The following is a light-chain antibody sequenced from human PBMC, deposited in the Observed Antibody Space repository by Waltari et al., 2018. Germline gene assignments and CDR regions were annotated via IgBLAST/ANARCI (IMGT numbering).Light chain of an antibody. CDR2: DNN. V-gene: IGLV1-44*01. J-gene: IGLJ3*02. CDR3: ATWDANLNAL. Sequence: QSELTQPPSASGTPGQTVTIPCSGSSSNVGSNPVNWYQQLPGTAPKLLIYDNNQRPSGVPDRFSGSKSGTSASLAISGLQSEDEAAYYCATWDANLNALFGGGTKLTVL. CDR1: SSNVGSNP.